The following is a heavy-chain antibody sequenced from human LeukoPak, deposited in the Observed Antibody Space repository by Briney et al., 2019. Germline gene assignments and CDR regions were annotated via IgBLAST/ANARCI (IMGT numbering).Heavy chain of an antibody. CDR1: GFTFSSYW. D-gene: IGHD4-11*01. CDR2: INSDGSST. V-gene: IGHV3-74*01. J-gene: IGHJ5*02. CDR3: ARDWRYSNYVAANWFDP. Sequence: GGSLRLSCAASGFTFSSYWMLWVRHAPGKGLVWVSCINSDGSSTRYADSVKGRFTISRDNAKNTLYLQMNSLRAEDTAVYYCARDWRYSNYVAANWFDPWGQGTLVTVSS.